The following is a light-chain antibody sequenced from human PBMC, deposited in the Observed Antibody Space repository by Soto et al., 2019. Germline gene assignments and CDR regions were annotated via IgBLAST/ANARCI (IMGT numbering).Light chain of an antibody. CDR2: SAD. J-gene: IGKJ2*01. V-gene: IGKV1-39*01. CDR3: HQSYIVPFT. Sequence: DIQLAQSPASLSAAVGDRVVITCRASQTISKFLNWYQVKPGRAPRVMISSADTLESGVPPRFSGSGSVRDFTLTINNLQPEDIATYFCHQSYIVPFTSGQGTKV. CDR1: QTISKF.